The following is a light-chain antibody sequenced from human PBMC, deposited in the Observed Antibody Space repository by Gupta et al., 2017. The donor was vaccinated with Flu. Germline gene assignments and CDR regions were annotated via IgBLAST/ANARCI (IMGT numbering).Light chain of an antibody. CDR1: QRISDW. Sequence: IQMTQSPSTLSASVGDRVTITCRASQRISDWLAWYQQKPGKAPKLLIYEASTLKSGVSSRFSGSGSGTEFTLTISSLQPDDFATYYCQQYDSYSHTFGQGTKLEIK. V-gene: IGKV1-5*03. J-gene: IGKJ2*01. CDR3: QQYDSYSHT. CDR2: EAS.